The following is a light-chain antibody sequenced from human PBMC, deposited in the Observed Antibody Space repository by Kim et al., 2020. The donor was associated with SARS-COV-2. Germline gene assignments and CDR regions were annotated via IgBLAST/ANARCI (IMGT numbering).Light chain of an antibody. J-gene: IGKJ4*01. V-gene: IGKV3-20*01. CDR3: QQYGTSPQVT. Sequence: PGERATLSCRASQSISGSYLAWYQQKPGQAPRLLIFGASRRATGIPDRFSGSGSGTDFTLTISRLESEDFAVYHCQQYGTSPQVTFGGGTKVDIK. CDR1: QSISGSY. CDR2: GAS.